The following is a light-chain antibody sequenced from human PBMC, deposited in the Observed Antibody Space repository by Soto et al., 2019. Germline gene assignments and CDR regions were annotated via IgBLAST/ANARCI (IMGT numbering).Light chain of an antibody. CDR2: WAS. Sequence: DIVMTQSPDSLAVSLGERATINCKSSQSVLYSSNNKNYLAWYQQKPGQPPKLLIYWASTRESGVPDRFSGRGSGTDFTLTISSLQAEHVAVYYCQQYYSTPRTFGQGTKVEIK. CDR1: QSVLYSSNNKNY. V-gene: IGKV4-1*01. CDR3: QQYYSTPRT. J-gene: IGKJ1*01.